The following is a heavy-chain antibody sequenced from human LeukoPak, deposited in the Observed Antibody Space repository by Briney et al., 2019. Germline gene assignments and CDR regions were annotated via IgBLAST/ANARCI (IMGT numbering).Heavy chain of an antibody. Sequence: GASVKVSCKASGYSFTNYDINWVRQATGQGLEWMGWMNPKSGNTGYSQKFQGRVFITRDTSINTAYMELSSLGSDDTAVYYCARDRTGQLVREFDYWGQGTLVTVSS. J-gene: IGHJ4*02. CDR1: GYSFTNYD. D-gene: IGHD6-6*01. CDR2: MNPKSGNT. CDR3: ARDRTGQLVREFDY. V-gene: IGHV1-8*03.